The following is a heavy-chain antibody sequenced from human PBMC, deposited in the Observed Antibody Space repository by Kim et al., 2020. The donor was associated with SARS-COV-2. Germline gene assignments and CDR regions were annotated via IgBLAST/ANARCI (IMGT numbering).Heavy chain of an antibody. D-gene: IGHD1-1*01. Sequence: SVKVSCKASGGTFSSYAISWVRQAPGQGLEWMGGIIPIFGTANYAQKFQGRVTITADESTSTAYMELSSLRSEDTAVYYCARERVEPGGHYYYGMDVWGQGTTVTVSS. J-gene: IGHJ6*02. CDR2: IIPIFGTA. CDR1: GGTFSSYA. CDR3: ARERVEPGGHYYYGMDV. V-gene: IGHV1-69*13.